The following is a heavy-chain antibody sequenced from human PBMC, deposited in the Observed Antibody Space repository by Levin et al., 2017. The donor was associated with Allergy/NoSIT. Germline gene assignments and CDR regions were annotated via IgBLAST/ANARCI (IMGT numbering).Heavy chain of an antibody. CDR1: GGTFSSYA. Sequence: ASVKVSCKASGGTFSSYAISWVRQAPGQGLEWMGGIIPIFGTANYAQKFQGRVTITADESTSTAYMELSSLRSEDTAVYYCASHQRYGSGSSNDAFDIWGQGTMVTVSS. CDR3: ASHQRYGSGSSNDAFDI. D-gene: IGHD3-10*01. J-gene: IGHJ3*02. CDR2: IIPIFGTA. V-gene: IGHV1-69*13.